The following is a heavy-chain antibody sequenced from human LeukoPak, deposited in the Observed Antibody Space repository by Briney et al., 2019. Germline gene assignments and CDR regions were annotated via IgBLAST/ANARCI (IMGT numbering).Heavy chain of an antibody. V-gene: IGHV4-61*01. D-gene: IGHD3-22*01. CDR1: GGSVSSGSYY. CDR2: IYYSGSA. Sequence: SETLFLTCTVSGGSVSSGSYYWSWIRQPPGKGLEWIAFIYYSGSANYNPSLKSRVTISVDTSKNQFSLKLSSVTTADTAVYYCARGRDYYDTSAGYWGQGTLVTASS. J-gene: IGHJ4*02. CDR3: ARGRDYYDTSAGY.